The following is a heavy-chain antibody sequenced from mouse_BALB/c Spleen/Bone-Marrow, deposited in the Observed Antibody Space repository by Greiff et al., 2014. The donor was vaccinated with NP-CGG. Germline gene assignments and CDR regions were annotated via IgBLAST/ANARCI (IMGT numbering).Heavy chain of an antibody. V-gene: IGHV5-6-5*01. CDR3: ARGEVLRLYWYFDV. CDR2: ISSGGST. J-gene: IGHJ1*01. D-gene: IGHD1-2*01. CDR1: GFTFSTYA. Sequence: DVKLVESGGGLVKPGGSLKLSCAASGFTFSTYAMSWVRQTPEKRLEWVASISSGGSTYYPDRVKGRFTISRDNARNILYLQMSSLRSEDTAMYYCARGEVLRLYWYFDVWGAGTTVTVSS.